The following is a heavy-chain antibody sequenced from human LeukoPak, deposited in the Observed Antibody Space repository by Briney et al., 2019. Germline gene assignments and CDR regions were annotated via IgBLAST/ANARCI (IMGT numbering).Heavy chain of an antibody. V-gene: IGHV1-69*04. CDR1: GGTFSSCA. CDR3: ARGPFNSSSSDFDY. D-gene: IGHD6-6*01. Sequence: VASVKVSCKASGGTFSSCAISWVRQAPGQGLEWMGRIIPILGIANYAQKFQGRVTITADKSTSTAYMELSSLRSEDTAVYYCARGPFNSSSSDFDYWGQGTLVTVSS. CDR2: IIPILGIA. J-gene: IGHJ4*02.